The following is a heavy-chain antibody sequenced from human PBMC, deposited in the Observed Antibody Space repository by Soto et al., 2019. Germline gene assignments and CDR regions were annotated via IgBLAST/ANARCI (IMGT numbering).Heavy chain of an antibody. J-gene: IGHJ6*02. CDR2: ISAYNGNT. CDR1: GYTFTSYG. D-gene: IGHD3-3*01. CDR3: ASEPTTIFGVVPSRSGMDV. Sequence: GASVNVSCKASGYTFTSYGISWVRQAPGQGLEWMGWISAYNGNTNYAQKLQGRVTMTTDTSTSTAYMELRSLRSDDTAVYYCASEPTTIFGVVPSRSGMDVWGQGTTVTVSS. V-gene: IGHV1-18*04.